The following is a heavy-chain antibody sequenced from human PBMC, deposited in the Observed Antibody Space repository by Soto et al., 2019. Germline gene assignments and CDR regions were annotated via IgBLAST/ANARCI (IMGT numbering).Heavy chain of an antibody. CDR3: ARSGVDVAVAPATVFRSWFDP. V-gene: IGHV3-7*01. D-gene: IGHD2-2*03. CDR1: GFTFSSYW. Sequence: GGSLRLSCAASGFTFSSYWMSWVRQAPGKGLEWVATINQDGTEEHYVDSLKGRFTISRDNAKNSLYLQMNSLRAEDTAMVYCARSGVDVAVAPATVFRSWFDPWGQGALVTVSS. J-gene: IGHJ5*02. CDR2: INQDGTEE.